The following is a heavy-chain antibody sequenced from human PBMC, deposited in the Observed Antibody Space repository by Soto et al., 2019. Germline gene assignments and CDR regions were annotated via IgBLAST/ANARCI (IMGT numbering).Heavy chain of an antibody. CDR3: ATFYDYVWGSYRYTSDY. CDR2: ISSSSSTI. D-gene: IGHD3-16*02. CDR1: GFTFSSYS. Sequence: EVQLVESGGGLVQPGGSLRLSCAASGFTFSSYSMNWVRQAPGKGLEWVSYISSSSSTIYYADSVKGRFTISRDNAKNSLYLQMNSLRDDDTAVYYCATFYDYVWGSYRYTSDYWGQGTLVTVSS. J-gene: IGHJ4*02. V-gene: IGHV3-48*02.